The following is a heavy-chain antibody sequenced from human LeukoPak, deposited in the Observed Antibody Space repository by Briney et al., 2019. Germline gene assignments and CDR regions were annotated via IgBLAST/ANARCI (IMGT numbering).Heavy chain of an antibody. D-gene: IGHD3-10*01. CDR2: INPNSGGT. CDR3: ARSNYYGSGSYRYYFDY. J-gene: IGHJ4*02. Sequence: ASVKVSCKASGYTFTGYYMHWVRQAPGQGLEWMGWINPNSGGTNYAQKFQGRVTMTRDTSISTAYMELSRLRSDDTAVYYCARSNYYGSGSYRYYFDYWGQGILVTVSS. V-gene: IGHV1-2*02. CDR1: GYTFTGYY.